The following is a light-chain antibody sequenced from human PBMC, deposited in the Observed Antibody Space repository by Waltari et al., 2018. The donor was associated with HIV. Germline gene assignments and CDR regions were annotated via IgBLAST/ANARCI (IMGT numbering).Light chain of an antibody. V-gene: IGLV2-14*01. CDR1: SSDVGSYSH. J-gene: IGLJ3*02. CDR3: NSYTSISTWV. Sequence: QSALTQPASVSGSPGQSITISCTGRSSDVGSYSHVSWYQQHPGKAPKLMIYEVSNRPAGVSHRFSGSKSGNTASLTISGLQPEDEADYYCNSYTSISTWVFGGGTKLTVL. CDR2: EVS.